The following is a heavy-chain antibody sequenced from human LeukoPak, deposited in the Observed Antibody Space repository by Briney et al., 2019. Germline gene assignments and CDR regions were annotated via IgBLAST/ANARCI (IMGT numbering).Heavy chain of an antibody. J-gene: IGHJ3*02. CDR1: GYTFTSYA. D-gene: IGHD6-19*01. CDR3: ARVVAGTGDAFDI. V-gene: IGHV1-3*03. Sequence: ASVKVSCKASGYTFTSYAMHWVRQAPGQRLEWMGWINAGNGNTKYSQEFQGRVTITRDTSASTAYMELSSLRSEDMAVYYCARVVAGTGDAFDIWGQGTMVTVSS. CDR2: INAGNGNT.